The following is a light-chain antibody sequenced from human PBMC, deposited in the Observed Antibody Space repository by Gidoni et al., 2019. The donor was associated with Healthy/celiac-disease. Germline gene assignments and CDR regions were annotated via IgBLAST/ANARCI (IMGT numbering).Light chain of an antibody. CDR2: HDS. CDR1: KLGDKY. J-gene: IGLJ2*01. CDR3: QAWDSSTVV. Sequence: YELTQPPSVSVPPGQTASITCSGDKLGDKYACWYQQQPGQSPVLVLYHDSQRPSGLPERFSGSTSGNTATLTISGTQAMDEADYYCQAWDSSTVVFGGGTKLTVL. V-gene: IGLV3-1*01.